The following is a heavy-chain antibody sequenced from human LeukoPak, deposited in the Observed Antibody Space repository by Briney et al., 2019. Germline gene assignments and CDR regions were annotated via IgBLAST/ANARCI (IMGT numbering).Heavy chain of an antibody. CDR3: ARGPGAFDI. Sequence: SETLSLTHTVSGGSINSYYWSWIRQPPGKGLEWIGYNYYCGSTNYNPSLKSRVTISVDTSKNHFYLKLSSVTAADTAVYYCARGPGAFDIWGPGTMVTVSS. CDR2: NYYCGST. CDR1: GGSINSYY. J-gene: IGHJ3*02. V-gene: IGHV4-59*01.